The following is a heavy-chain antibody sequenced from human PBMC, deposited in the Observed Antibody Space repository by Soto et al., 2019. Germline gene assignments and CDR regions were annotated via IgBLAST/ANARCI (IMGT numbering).Heavy chain of an antibody. CDR3: ARDTLAWYYDSSGYWGGRGMDV. Sequence: QVQLQESGPGLVKPSQTLSLTCTVSGGSISSGGYYWSWIRQHPGKGLEWIGYIYYSGSTYYNPSLKSRVTISVDTSKNQFSLKLSSVTAADTAVYYCARDTLAWYYDSSGYWGGRGMDVWGQGTTVTVSS. V-gene: IGHV4-31*03. CDR1: GGSISSGGYY. J-gene: IGHJ6*02. D-gene: IGHD3-22*01. CDR2: IYYSGST.